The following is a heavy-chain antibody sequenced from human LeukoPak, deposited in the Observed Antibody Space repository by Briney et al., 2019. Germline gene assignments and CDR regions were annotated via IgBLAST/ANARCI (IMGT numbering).Heavy chain of an antibody. Sequence: GGSLRLSCAASGFTFSSYHMNWVRQAPGKGLEWVAGLKYDGIEKYHVGSVEGRFTISRDNAKNSLYLQMNSLSAEDTAVYYCVRNLVVVPNGDWFDSWGQGTLVTVSS. D-gene: IGHD2-15*01. CDR3: VRNLVVVPNGDWFDS. CDR1: GFTFSSYH. CDR2: LKYDGIEK. V-gene: IGHV3-7*01. J-gene: IGHJ5*01.